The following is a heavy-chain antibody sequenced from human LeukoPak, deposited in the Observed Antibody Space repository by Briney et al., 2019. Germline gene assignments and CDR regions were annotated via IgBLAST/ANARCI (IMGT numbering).Heavy chain of an antibody. Sequence: GGSLRLSCAASGFTVSSKYMSWVRQAPGKGLEWVSVIYSDGSTYYADSVKGRFTISRDKSKNTLHLQVNSLRAEDTAVYYCARGGSGWSAPDYWAREPWSPSPQ. J-gene: IGHJ4*02. CDR1: GFTVSSKY. V-gene: IGHV3-66*02. CDR3: ARGGSGWSAPDY. CDR2: IYSDGST. D-gene: IGHD6-19*01.